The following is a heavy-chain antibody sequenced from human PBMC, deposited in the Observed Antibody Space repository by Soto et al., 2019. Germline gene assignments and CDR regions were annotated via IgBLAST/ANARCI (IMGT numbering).Heavy chain of an antibody. CDR1: GGSISSSSYY. V-gene: IGHV4-39*01. D-gene: IGHD5-12*01. J-gene: IGHJ4*02. CDR2: IYYSGST. Sequence: SETLSLTCTVSGGSISSSSYYWGWIRQPPGKGLEWIGSIYYSGSTYYNPSLKSRVTISVDTSKNQFSLKLSSVTAADTAVYYCARHRGVATFRGYFDYWGQGTLVTVSS. CDR3: ARHRGVATFRGYFDY.